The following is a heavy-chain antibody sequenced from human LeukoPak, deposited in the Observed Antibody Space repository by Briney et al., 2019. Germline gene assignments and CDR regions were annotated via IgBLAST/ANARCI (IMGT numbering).Heavy chain of an antibody. J-gene: IGHJ4*02. D-gene: IGHD3-10*01. V-gene: IGHV1-2*02. CDR1: GGTFSSYA. CDR3: ARAPTWFRNYFDY. CDR2: INPNSGGT. Sequence: GSSVKVSCKASGGTFSSYAISWVRQAPGQGLEWMGWINPNSGGTNYAQKFQGRVTMTRDTSISTAYMELSRLRSDDTAVYYCARAPTWFRNYFDYWGQGTLVTVSS.